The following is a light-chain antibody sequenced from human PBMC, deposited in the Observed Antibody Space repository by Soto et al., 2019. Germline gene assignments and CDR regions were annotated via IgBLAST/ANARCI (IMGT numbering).Light chain of an antibody. V-gene: IGLV2-14*01. CDR2: DVS. CDR1: SSDVGAY. J-gene: IGLJ1*01. CDR3: SSHTGSGPYV. Sequence: QSVLTQPASVSGSPGQSITISCTGTSSDVGAYVSWYQQHPGKAPKLMIYDVSNRPSGVSNRFSGSKPGNTASLTISGLQAVDEADYYCSSHTGSGPYVFGTGTKVTVL.